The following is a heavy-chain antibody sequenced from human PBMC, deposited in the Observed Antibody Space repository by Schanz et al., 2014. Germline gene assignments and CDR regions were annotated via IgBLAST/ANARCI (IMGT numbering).Heavy chain of an antibody. J-gene: IGHJ4*02. CDR2: IWYDGNNK. Sequence: QVHLVESGGGVVQPGGSLRLSCAASGFIFRTYGMHWVRQAPGKGLEWVAVIWYDGNNKFYADSVEGRFTISRDNAKNTLYVQMNSLRAEDTAVYYCAKSMYSTSWAFDFWGQGAQVTVSS. CDR3: AKSMYSTSWAFDF. CDR1: GFIFRTYG. V-gene: IGHV3-33*06. D-gene: IGHD2-2*01.